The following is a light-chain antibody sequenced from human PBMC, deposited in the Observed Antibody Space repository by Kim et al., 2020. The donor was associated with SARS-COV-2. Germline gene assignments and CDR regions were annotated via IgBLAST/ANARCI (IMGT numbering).Light chain of an antibody. V-gene: IGKV1-33*01. J-gene: IGKJ2*03. CDR1: QDIYNN. Sequence: RSASVGDRVTITCQARQDIYNNLNWYQQKAGKAPKLLIFDASNLDIGVPSRFSGSGSGTDFTFTISSLQPEDIATYYCQQYAKRLSFGQGTKLEI. CDR3: QQYAKRLS. CDR2: DAS.